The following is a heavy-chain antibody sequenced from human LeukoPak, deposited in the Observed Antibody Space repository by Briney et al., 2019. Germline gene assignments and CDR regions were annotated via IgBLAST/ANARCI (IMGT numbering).Heavy chain of an antibody. D-gene: IGHD1-26*01. CDR1: GFTFSTYW. CDR2: INSDESGT. CDR3: AKSLGSPQPFEFDY. J-gene: IGHJ4*02. V-gene: IGHV3-74*01. Sequence: GGSLRLSCAASGFTFSTYWMHWVRQTPGKGLVWVSRINSDESGTSYADSVKGRFTISRDNAKNTLYLQMNSLRAEDTAVYYCAKSLGSPQPFEFDYWGQGTLVTVSS.